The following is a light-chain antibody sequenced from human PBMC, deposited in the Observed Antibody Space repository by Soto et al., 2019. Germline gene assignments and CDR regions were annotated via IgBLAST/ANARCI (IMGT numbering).Light chain of an antibody. CDR3: TSYTLTSTLV. CDR2: DVR. J-gene: IGLJ1*01. Sequence: QSVLTQPASASGSPGQTVTISCTGSRSDVGGYNVISWYQLHPGKAHKLMIYDVRSRPWGVSNRFSGSKSADTASLTISGLQAEDESDYYCTSYTLTSTLVFGTGTKLTVL. V-gene: IGLV2-14*01. CDR1: RSDVGGYNV.